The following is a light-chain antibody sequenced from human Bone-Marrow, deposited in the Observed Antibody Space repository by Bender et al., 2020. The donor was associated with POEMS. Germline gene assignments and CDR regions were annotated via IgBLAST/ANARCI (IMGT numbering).Light chain of an antibody. V-gene: IGLV2-11*01. CDR2: EVT. J-gene: IGLJ1*01. CDR3: SSYAGNKIYV. Sequence: QSALTQPRSVSGSPGQSVTISCTGTSSDVGAYNSVSWYQHHPGKAPKVMIYEVTQRPSGVPDRFSGSKSGNTASLTISGLQAEDEADYYCSSYAGNKIYVFGTGTKVTVL. CDR1: SSDVGAYNS.